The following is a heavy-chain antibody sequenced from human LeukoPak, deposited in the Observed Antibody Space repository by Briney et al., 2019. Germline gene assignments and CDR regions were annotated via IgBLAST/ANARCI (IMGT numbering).Heavy chain of an antibody. Sequence: ASVKVSCKASGYTFTGYYMHWVRQAPGQGLEWMGWINPNSGGTNYAQKFQGRVTMTRDTSIDTAYMELSRLRSDDTAVYYCARPRIAAAGYYFDYWGQGTLVTVSS. CDR2: INPNSGGT. CDR3: ARPRIAAAGYYFDY. CDR1: GYTFTGYY. J-gene: IGHJ4*02. D-gene: IGHD6-13*01. V-gene: IGHV1-2*02.